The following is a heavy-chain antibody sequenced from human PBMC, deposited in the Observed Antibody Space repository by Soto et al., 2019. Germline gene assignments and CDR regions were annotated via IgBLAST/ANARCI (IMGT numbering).Heavy chain of an antibody. CDR3: ARGRLGQT. J-gene: IGHJ4*02. Sequence: QVQLQESGPGLVKPSETLSLTCTVSGGSVSSGSYYWSWIRQPPGKGPEWIGYIYYSGSTNYNPSLKSRVTISVDTSKNQFSLKLSSVTAADTAVYYCARGRLGQTWGQGTLVTVSS. D-gene: IGHD1-26*01. V-gene: IGHV4-61*01. CDR1: GGSVSSGSYY. CDR2: IYYSGST.